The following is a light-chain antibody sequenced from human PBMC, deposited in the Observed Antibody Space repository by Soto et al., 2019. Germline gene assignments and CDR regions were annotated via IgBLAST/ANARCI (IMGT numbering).Light chain of an antibody. CDR3: QQYGSSPTRT. CDR1: QSVSSSY. J-gene: IGKJ1*01. Sequence: EIVLTQSPGTLSLSPGERATLSCRASQSVSSSYLAWYQQKPGQAPRLLIYGASSRATGIPDRFSGSGSGTDFTLTISRLEPEDCPVYYCQQYGSSPTRTFGQGNNVEIK. CDR2: GAS. V-gene: IGKV3-20*01.